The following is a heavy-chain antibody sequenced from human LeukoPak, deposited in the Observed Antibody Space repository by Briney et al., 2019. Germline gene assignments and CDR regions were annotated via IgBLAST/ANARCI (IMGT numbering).Heavy chain of an antibody. CDR3: ARHMRKSPARGAWFDP. Sequence: SETLSLTCTVSGGSISSYYWSWIRQPPGKGLEWIGYIYYSGSTNYNPSLKSLVTISVDTSKNQFSLKLSSVTAADTAVYYCARHMRKSPARGAWFDPWGQGTLVTVSS. CDR2: IYYSGST. J-gene: IGHJ5*02. V-gene: IGHV4-59*08. CDR1: GGSISSYY. D-gene: IGHD3-10*01.